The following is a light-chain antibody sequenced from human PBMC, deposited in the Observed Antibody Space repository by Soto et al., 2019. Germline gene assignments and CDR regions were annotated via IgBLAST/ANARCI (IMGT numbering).Light chain of an antibody. CDR3: QQSYSSPPWT. J-gene: IGKJ1*01. V-gene: IGKV1-39*01. CDR1: QSISRY. CDR2: EAA. Sequence: DIQMTQSPSSLSASVGDRVTITCXASQSISRYLNWYQQISGKAPKLLIYEAASLQSGVPSRFSGSGSGTDFTLTISSLQPEDFATYYCQQSYSSPPWTFGQGTKVDIK.